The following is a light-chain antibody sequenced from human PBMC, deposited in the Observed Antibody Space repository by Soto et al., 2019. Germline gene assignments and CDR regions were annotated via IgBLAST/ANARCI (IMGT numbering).Light chain of an antibody. CDR3: QQANSFPYT. V-gene: IGKV1-12*01. CDR2: SAS. CDR1: QDISSY. Sequence: DIQMTQSPSSVSASVGDRVTITCRASQDISSYLAWYQQKPGKAPKLLIYSASSLQSGVPSRFTGSGSGTDFTLTINSLQPEDFATYYCQQANSFPYTFGQGTKLEIK. J-gene: IGKJ2*01.